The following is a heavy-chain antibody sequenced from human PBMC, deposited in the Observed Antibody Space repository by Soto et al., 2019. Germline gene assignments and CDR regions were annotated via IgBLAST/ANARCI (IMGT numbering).Heavy chain of an antibody. V-gene: IGHV1-69*13. Sequence: SVKVSCKASGGTFSSYAISWVRQAPGQGLKWMGGIIPIFGTANYAQKFQGRVTITADESTSTAYMELSSLRSEDTAVYYCARERDIVVVVAATPRYYYGMDVWGQGTTVTVSS. CDR2: IIPIFGTA. J-gene: IGHJ6*02. CDR3: ARERDIVVVVAATPRYYYGMDV. CDR1: GGTFSSYA. D-gene: IGHD2-15*01.